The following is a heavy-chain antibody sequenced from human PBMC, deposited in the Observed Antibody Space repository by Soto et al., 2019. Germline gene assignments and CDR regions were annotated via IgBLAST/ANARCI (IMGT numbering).Heavy chain of an antibody. Sequence: SLRLSCAASGFTFSSYAMSWVRQAPGKGLEWVSAISGSGGSTYYADSVKGRFTISRDNSKNTLYLQMNSLRAEDTAVYYCAKESMYYDFWSGYYNSYYYYYMDVWGKGTTVTVSS. J-gene: IGHJ6*03. D-gene: IGHD3-3*01. CDR3: AKESMYYDFWSGYYNSYYYYYMDV. CDR1: GFTFSSYA. CDR2: ISGSGGST. V-gene: IGHV3-23*01.